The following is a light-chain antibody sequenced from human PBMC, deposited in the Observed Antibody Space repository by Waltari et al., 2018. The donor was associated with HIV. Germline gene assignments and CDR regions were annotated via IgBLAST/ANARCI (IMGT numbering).Light chain of an antibody. CDR1: SSNIGSNY. Sequence: QSVLTQPPSASGTPGQRVTIFCSGSSSNIGSNYVYWYRQFPGAAPKLLIYGNNQRPSGVPDRFSGSKSGTSGSLVISGLRSEDEADYYCAAWDDSLSGVVFGGRTKLTVL. CDR3: AAWDDSLSGVV. CDR2: GNN. V-gene: IGLV1-47*01. J-gene: IGLJ2*01.